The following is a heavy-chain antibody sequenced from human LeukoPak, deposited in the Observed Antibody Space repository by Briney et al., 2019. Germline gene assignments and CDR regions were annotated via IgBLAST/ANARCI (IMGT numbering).Heavy chain of an antibody. V-gene: IGHV3-7*01. CDR3: ACLRGPSDY. CDR1: GFTFSSYW. D-gene: IGHD4-17*01. Sequence: GGSLRLSCAASGFTFSSYWMTWVRQAPGKGLEWVANIKQDGSEKYYVDSVKGRFTISRDNAKNSLYLQLDSLTADDTAVYFCACLRGPSDYWGQGTLVTVSS. J-gene: IGHJ4*02. CDR2: IKQDGSEK.